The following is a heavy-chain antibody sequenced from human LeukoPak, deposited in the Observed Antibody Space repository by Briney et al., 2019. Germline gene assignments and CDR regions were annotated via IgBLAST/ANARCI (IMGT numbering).Heavy chain of an antibody. CDR3: AREDSSGCLDY. V-gene: IGHV4-59*01. J-gene: IGHJ4*02. CDR1: GGSISSYY. Sequence: SSETLSLTCTVSGGSISSYYWSWIRQPPGKGLEWIGYIYYSGSTNYNPSLKSRVTISVDTSKNQFSLKLSSVTAADTAVYYCAREDSSGCLDYWGQGTLVTVSS. CDR2: IYYSGST. D-gene: IGHD6-19*01.